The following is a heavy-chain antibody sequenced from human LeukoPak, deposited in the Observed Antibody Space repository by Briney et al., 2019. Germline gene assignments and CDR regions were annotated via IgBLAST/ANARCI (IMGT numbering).Heavy chain of an antibody. CDR2: INSDGSST. V-gene: IGHV3-74*01. Sequence: PGGSLRLSCADPGPTFHNYWMHSLRQAPGKGLVWVSRINSDGSSTSYADSVKGRFTISRDNAKITLYLQMNSLRAEDTAVYYCARGGTYFDYWGRGTLVTVSS. J-gene: IGHJ4*02. CDR3: ARGGTYFDY. D-gene: IGHD3-16*01. CDR1: GPTFHNYW.